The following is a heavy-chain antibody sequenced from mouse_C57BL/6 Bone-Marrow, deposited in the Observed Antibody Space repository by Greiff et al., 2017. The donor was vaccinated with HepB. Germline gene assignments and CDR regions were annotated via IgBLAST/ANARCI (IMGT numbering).Heavy chain of an antibody. Sequence: QVQLQQSGAELVKPGASVKLSCKASGYTFTEYTIHWVKQRSGKGLEWIGWIYPGSGSIKYNGKFKGKATLTADKSSSTAYMELSRLTSEDSAVYVCARHEENSGYPYYFDYWGQGTTLTVSS. CDR3: ARHEENSGYPYYFDY. CDR1: GYTFTEYT. V-gene: IGHV1-62-2*01. J-gene: IGHJ2*01. D-gene: IGHD3-2*02. CDR2: IYPGSGSI.